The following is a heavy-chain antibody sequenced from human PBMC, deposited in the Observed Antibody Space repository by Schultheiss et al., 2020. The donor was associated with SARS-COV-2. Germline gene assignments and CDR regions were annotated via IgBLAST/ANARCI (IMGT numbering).Heavy chain of an antibody. J-gene: IGHJ5*02. CDR3: AREDCSSPSSHNWFDP. V-gene: IGHV4-38-2*02. Sequence: SETLSLTCAVSGYSISSGYYWGWIRQPPGKGLEWIGSIYHSGSTYYNPSLKSRVTISVDTSKNQFSLKLSSVTAADTAVYYCAREDCSSPSSHNWFDPWGQGTLVTVSS. CDR1: GYSISSGYY. D-gene: IGHD2-2*01. CDR2: IYHSGST.